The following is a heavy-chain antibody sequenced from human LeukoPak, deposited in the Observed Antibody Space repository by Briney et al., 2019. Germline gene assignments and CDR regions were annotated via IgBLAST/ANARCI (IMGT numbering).Heavy chain of an antibody. CDR2: ISGSGGST. J-gene: IGHJ4*02. CDR3: AKDIMMPGFDY. V-gene: IGHV3-23*01. CDR1: GFTFSSYA. Sequence: GGSLRLSCAASGFTFSSYAMSWVRQAPGKGLEWVSAISGSGGSTSYADSVRGRFTISGDNSKNTLYLQMNSLRAEDTAVYYCAKDIMMPGFDYWGQGTLVTVSS. D-gene: IGHD2-2*01.